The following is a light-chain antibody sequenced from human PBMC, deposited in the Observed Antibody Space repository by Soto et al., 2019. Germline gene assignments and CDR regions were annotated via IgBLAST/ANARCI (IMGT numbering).Light chain of an antibody. CDR2: RAS. CDR3: QQYQTWT. Sequence: DIQMTQSPLTLSASVGDRVTITCRASQTISRWLAWYQQKPGKAPKLLIYRASSLESGVPSRFSGSGSGTEFTLTISSLQSDDSASYYCQQYQTWTFGQGTKVEIK. J-gene: IGKJ1*01. CDR1: QTISRW. V-gene: IGKV1-5*03.